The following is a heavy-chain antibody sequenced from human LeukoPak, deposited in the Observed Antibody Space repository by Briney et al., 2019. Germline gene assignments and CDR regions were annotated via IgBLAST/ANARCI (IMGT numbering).Heavy chain of an antibody. Sequence: PGGSLRLSCAASGFTFSGRWMSWLRQAPGKGLEWVANINQDGTDKYYVDSVKGRFTISRDNAKNSLYLQINSLRAEDTAVYYCAREIVGTHKSRFDPWGQGTLVTVSS. CDR1: GFTFSGRW. CDR3: AREIVGTHKSRFDP. D-gene: IGHD1-26*01. J-gene: IGHJ5*02. CDR2: INQDGTDK. V-gene: IGHV3-7*03.